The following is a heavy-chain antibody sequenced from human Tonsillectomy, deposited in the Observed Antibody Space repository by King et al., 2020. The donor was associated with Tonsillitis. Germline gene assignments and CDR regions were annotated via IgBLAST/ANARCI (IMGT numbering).Heavy chain of an antibody. CDR2: IYPGDSDT. V-gene: IGHV5-51*03. CDR1: GYSFSSYW. Sequence: QLVQSGAEVKKPGESLKISCKGSGYSFSSYWIGWVRQMPGKGLEWMGIIYPGDSDTRYSPSFQGQVTISADKSIDTAYLQWRSLKASDTAMYYCARRREIFAAPPDYYYYFMDVWGKGTTVTVSS. J-gene: IGHJ6*03. CDR3: ARRREIFAAPPDYYYYFMDV. D-gene: IGHD3-3*01.